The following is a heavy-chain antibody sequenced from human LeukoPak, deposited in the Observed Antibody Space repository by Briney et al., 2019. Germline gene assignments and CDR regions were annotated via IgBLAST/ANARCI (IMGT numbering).Heavy chain of an antibody. J-gene: IGHJ4*02. CDR2: FGSTGTI. D-gene: IGHD4-11*01. CDR1: GFTFSTYA. V-gene: IGHV3-48*03. CDR3: ARSNGLRYFDR. Sequence: GGSLRLSCAASGFTFSTYAMNWIRQATGKGLEWVAYFGSTGTIHYADSMRGRITISRDNAEMSLFLQMNSLRVDDTAVYYCARSNGLRYFDRWGQGTLVTVSS.